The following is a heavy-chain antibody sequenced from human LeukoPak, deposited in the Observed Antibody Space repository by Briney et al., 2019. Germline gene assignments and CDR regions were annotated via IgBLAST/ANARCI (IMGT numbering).Heavy chain of an antibody. D-gene: IGHD2-2*01. Sequence: GGSLRLSCAASGFTFSSYSMNWVRQAPGKGLEWVSYISSSSSTIYYADSVKGRFTISRDNAKNSLYLQMNSLRAEDTAVYYCARDSYCSSTSCSHFDYWGQGNLVTVSS. V-gene: IGHV3-48*01. CDR2: ISSSSSTI. J-gene: IGHJ4*02. CDR1: GFTFSSYS. CDR3: ARDSYCSSTSCSHFDY.